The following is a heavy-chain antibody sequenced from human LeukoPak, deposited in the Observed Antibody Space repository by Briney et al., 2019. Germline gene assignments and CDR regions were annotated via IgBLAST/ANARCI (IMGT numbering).Heavy chain of an antibody. Sequence: SETLSRTCAVYGGSLINHYWSWIRQSPGKGLEWIGDIDHSGGTSYNPALRSRVTMSIDPSRNQFYLKINSVTASDTAVYYCAMVLWQSARPGPWDQGSLVTVSS. V-gene: IGHV4-34*01. J-gene: IGHJ5*02. CDR2: IDHSGGT. CDR3: AMVLWQSARPGP. CDR1: GGSLINHY. D-gene: IGHD2/OR15-2a*01.